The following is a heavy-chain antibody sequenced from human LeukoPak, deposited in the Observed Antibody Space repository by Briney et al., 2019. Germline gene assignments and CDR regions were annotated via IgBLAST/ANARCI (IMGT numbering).Heavy chain of an antibody. J-gene: IGHJ4*02. CDR3: ARSSSWLFYFDY. CDR1: GGSISSGDYY. D-gene: IGHD6-13*01. V-gene: IGHV4-30-4*01. CDR2: IYYSGST. Sequence: SQTLSLTCTVSGGSISSGDYYWRWIRQPPGKGLEWIGYIYYSGSTYYNPSLKSRVTISVDTSKNQFSLKLSSVTAADTAVYYCARSSSWLFYFDYWGQGTLVTVSS.